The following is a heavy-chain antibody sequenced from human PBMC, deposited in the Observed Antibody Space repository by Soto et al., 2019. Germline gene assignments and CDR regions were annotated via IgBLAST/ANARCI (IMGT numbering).Heavy chain of an antibody. Sequence: SETLSLTCTVSGGSISSGDYYWSWIRQPPGKGLEWIGYIYYSGSTYYNPSLKSRVTISVDTSKNQFSLKLSSVTAADTAVYYCVIDGSGYDPFDFWGQGTLVTVFS. V-gene: IGHV4-30-4*01. CDR3: VIDGSGYDPFDF. J-gene: IGHJ4*02. CDR1: GGSISSGDYY. CDR2: IYYSGST. D-gene: IGHD5-12*01.